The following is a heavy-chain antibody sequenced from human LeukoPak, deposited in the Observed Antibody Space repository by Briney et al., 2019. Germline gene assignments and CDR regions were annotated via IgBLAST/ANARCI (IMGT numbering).Heavy chain of an antibody. CDR2: INPNSGGT. Sequence: ASVKVSCKASGYTFTGYYMHWVRQAPGQGLEWMGWINPNSGGTNYARKFQGRVTMTRDTSISTAYMELSRLRSDDTAVYYCARVVGSSWDRPYFDYWGQGTLVTVSS. CDR3: ARVVGSSWDRPYFDY. D-gene: IGHD6-13*01. V-gene: IGHV1-2*02. J-gene: IGHJ4*02. CDR1: GYTFTGYY.